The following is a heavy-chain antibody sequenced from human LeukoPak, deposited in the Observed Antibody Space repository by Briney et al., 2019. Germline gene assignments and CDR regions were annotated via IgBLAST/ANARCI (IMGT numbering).Heavy chain of an antibody. CDR1: GGSISRYY. CDR2: FDNSGSA. CDR3: ARGKYSSGWFLDY. J-gene: IGHJ4*02. Sequence: SETLSLTCTVSGGSISRYYWSWIRQLPGKGLEWIGYFDNSGSANYNPSLKSRLTISEDTSKNQFALKLTSVTAADTAVYYCARGKYSSGWFLDYWGQGTLVIVSS. V-gene: IGHV4-59*01. D-gene: IGHD6-19*01.